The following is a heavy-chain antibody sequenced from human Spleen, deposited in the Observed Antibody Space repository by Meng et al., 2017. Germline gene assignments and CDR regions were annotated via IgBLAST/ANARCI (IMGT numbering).Heavy chain of an antibody. J-gene: IGHJ3*02. D-gene: IGHD6-19*01. CDR2: ISGSGGST. V-gene: IGHV3-23*01. CDR1: GFSFSIYA. Sequence: GGSLRLSCAASGFSFSIYAMTWVRQAPGKGLEWVSAISGSGGSTYYADSVKGRFTISRDNSKNTLYLQMNSLRAEDTAVYYCAKSRIEVAGNDAFDIWGQGTMVTVSS. CDR3: AKSRIEVAGNDAFDI.